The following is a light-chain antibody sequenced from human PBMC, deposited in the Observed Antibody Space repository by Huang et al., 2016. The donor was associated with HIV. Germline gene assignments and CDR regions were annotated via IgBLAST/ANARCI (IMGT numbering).Light chain of an antibody. Sequence: EIVLTQSPATLSLSPWERATLSCRASQSVSSYLAWYQQKPGQAPRLLIYDASNRATGIPARFSGSGSGTDFTLTISSLGPEDFAVYYCQQRSNWPPVFTFGPGTKVDIK. CDR3: QQRSNWPPVFT. J-gene: IGKJ3*01. CDR2: DAS. CDR1: QSVSSY. V-gene: IGKV3-11*01.